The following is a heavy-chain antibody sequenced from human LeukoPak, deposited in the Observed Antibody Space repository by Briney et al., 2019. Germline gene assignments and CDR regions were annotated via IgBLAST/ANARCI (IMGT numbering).Heavy chain of an antibody. CDR2: ISWNSGSI. D-gene: IGHD6-19*01. CDR3: AKDFLPGYSSGWYGD. Sequence: QPGRSLRLSCAASGFTFDDYAMHWVRQAPGKGLEWVSGISWNSGSIGYADSVKGRFTISRDNAKNSLYLQMNSLRAEDTALYYYAKDFLPGYSSGWYGDWGQGTLVTVSS. J-gene: IGHJ4*02. CDR1: GFTFDDYA. V-gene: IGHV3-9*01.